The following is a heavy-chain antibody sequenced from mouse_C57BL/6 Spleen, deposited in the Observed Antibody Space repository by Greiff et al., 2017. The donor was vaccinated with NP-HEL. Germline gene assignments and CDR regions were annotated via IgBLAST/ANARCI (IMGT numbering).Heavy chain of an antibody. V-gene: IGHV1-75*01. J-gene: IGHJ4*01. CDR1: GYTFTDYY. CDR2: IFPGSGST. Sequence: VQLQESGPELVKPGASVKISCKASGYTFTDYYINWVKQRPGQGLEWIGWIFPGSGSTYYNEKFKGKATLTVDKSSSTAYMLLSSLTSEDSAVYFCARRGYYGNYDYAMDYWGQGTSVTVSS. D-gene: IGHD2-1*01. CDR3: ARRGYYGNYDYAMDY.